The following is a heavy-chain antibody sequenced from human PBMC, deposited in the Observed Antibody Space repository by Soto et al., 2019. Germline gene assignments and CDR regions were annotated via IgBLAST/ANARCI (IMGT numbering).Heavy chain of an antibody. CDR3: ARDPGMSSSRLRYYYGMDV. Sequence: SVKVSCKASGGSFSSYAISWVRQAPGQGLEWMGGIIPIFGTANYAQKFQGRVTITADESTSTAYMELSSLRSEDTAVYYCARDPGMSSSRLRYYYGMDVWGQGTTVTVSS. J-gene: IGHJ6*02. CDR2: IIPIFGTA. V-gene: IGHV1-69*13. CDR1: GGSFSSYA. D-gene: IGHD6-6*01.